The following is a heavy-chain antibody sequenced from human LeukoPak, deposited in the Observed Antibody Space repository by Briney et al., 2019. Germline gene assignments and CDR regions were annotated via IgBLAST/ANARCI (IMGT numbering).Heavy chain of an antibody. CDR3: AREIVSAVAGNFDY. D-gene: IGHD6-19*01. J-gene: IGHJ4*02. CDR1: GFTFSSYE. V-gene: IGHV3-48*03. Sequence: GGSLRLSCAASGFTFSSYEMNWVRQAPGKGLEWVSYISTSGSTSTYADSVKGRFTISRDNAKNSLYLEMNSLRAEDTAVYYCAREIVSAVAGNFDYWGQGTLVTVSS. CDR2: ISTSGSTS.